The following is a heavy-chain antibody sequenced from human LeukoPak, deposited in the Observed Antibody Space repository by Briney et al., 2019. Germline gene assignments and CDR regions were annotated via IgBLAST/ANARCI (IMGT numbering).Heavy chain of an antibody. CDR3: ARGSSLTYRFFDY. V-gene: IGHV3-30*04. D-gene: IGHD3-9*01. J-gene: IGHJ4*02. CDR2: ISYDESDK. Sequence: GGSLRLSCAASGFTFSSHAMNWVRQAPGKGLEWVAVISYDESDKYYADSVKGRFTISRDNSKNTLYLQMNSLRADDTAVYYCARGSSLTYRFFDYWGQGTLVTVSS. CDR1: GFTFSSHA.